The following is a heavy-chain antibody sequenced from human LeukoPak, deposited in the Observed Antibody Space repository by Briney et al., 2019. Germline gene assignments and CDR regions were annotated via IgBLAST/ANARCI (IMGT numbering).Heavy chain of an antibody. CDR2: IIPIFGTA. Sequence: SVKVSCKASGGTFSSYAISWVRQAPGQGLEWMGGIIPIFGTANYAQKFRGRVTITADESTSTAYMELSSLRSEDTAVYFCASAPRYSSSWPNNWFDPWGQGTLVTVSS. CDR3: ASAPRYSSSWPNNWFDP. D-gene: IGHD6-13*01. V-gene: IGHV1-69*13. CDR1: GGTFSSYA. J-gene: IGHJ5*02.